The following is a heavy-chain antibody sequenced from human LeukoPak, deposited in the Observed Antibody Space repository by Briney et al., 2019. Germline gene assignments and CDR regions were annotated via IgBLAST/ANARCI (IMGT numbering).Heavy chain of an antibody. CDR1: GYSISSGYY. CDR3: ARDWELLPHAFDY. V-gene: IGHV4-38-2*02. D-gene: IGHD1-26*01. Sequence: SETLSLTCTVSGYSISSGYYWGWIRQPPGKGLEWIGSIYHSGSTYYNPSLKSRVTISVDTSNNQFSLKLSSVTAADTAVYYCARDWELLPHAFDYWGQGTLVTVSS. CDR2: IYHSGST. J-gene: IGHJ4*02.